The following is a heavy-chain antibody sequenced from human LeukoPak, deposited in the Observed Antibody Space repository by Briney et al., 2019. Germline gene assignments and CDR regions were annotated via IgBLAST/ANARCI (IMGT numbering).Heavy chain of an antibody. CDR1: GVSINSGGYY. Sequence: SETLSLTCTVSGVSINSGGYYWSWIRQHPGKGLEWIGYIYYSGRTYYDPSLKSRVTISVDTSKNQLSLKLSSVTAADTAVYYCARGSQTFDPWGQGTLVTVSS. CDR2: IYYSGRT. J-gene: IGHJ5*02. CDR3: ARGSQTFDP. V-gene: IGHV4-31*03.